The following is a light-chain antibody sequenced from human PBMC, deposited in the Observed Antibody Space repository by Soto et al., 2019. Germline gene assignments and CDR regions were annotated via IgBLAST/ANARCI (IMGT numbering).Light chain of an antibody. CDR1: SSDVGGYDY. CDR2: GVS. J-gene: IGLJ1*01. V-gene: IGLV2-14*01. Sequence: QSFLTQPASVSGSPGQSITISCTGTSSDVGGYDYVSWYQQYPGKAPKVLIYGVSNRPSGVSNRFSGSKSGNTASLTFSGLQAEDEADYYCSSHTSSGSLVFGTGTKVTVL. CDR3: SSHTSSGSLV.